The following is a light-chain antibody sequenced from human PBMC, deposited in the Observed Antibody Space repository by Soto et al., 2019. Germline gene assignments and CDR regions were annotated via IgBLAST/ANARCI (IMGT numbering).Light chain of an antibody. CDR3: SSYTRSSTRV. V-gene: IGLV2-14*03. Sequence: QSALTQPASVSGSPGQSITISCTGTSSYVGGYNYVSWYQHHPGNAPKPLIYDVSTRPSGVSNRFSGSKSGNTASLTISGLQAEDEADYYCSSYTRSSTRVFGTETKLTVL. CDR2: DVS. J-gene: IGLJ1*01. CDR1: SSYVGGYNY.